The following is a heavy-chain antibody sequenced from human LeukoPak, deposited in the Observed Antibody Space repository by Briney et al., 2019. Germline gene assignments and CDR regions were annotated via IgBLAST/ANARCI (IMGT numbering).Heavy chain of an antibody. CDR1: GGSISSSSYY. CDR2: IYYSGST. J-gene: IGHJ5*02. CDR3: ARGGYYGSGNDFRFDP. V-gene: IGHV4-39*07. Sequence: SETLSLTCTVSGGSISSSSYYWGWIRQPPGKGLEWIGSIYYSGSTNYNPSLKSRVTISVDTSKNQFSLKLTSVTAADTAVYFCARGGYYGSGNDFRFDPWGQGTLVTVSS. D-gene: IGHD3-10*01.